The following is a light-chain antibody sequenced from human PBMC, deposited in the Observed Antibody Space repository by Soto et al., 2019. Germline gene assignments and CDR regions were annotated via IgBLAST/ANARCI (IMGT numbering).Light chain of an antibody. J-gene: IGLJ1*01. CDR3: QSYDSSRSGYV. CDR1: SSNIGAGYD. Sequence: VLTQPPSVSGAPGQRVTISCTGSSSNIGAGYDVHWYQQLPGTAPKLLIYDNSNRPSGVPDRFSGSKSGTSASLAITGLQAEDEADYYCQSYDSSRSGYVFGTGTKVTVL. CDR2: DNS. V-gene: IGLV1-40*01.